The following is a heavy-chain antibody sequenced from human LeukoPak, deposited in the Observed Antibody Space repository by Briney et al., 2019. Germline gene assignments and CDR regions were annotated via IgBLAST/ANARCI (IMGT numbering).Heavy chain of an antibody. CDR3: ARDPDYGGSGFFGDS. Sequence: PGGSLRLSCAASGFTFSSYWMTWVRQAPGKGLEWVANIQQDGRGKYYMDSVKGRFTISRDNAKNSLYLQMNSLRAEDTAVYYCARDPDYGGSGFFGDSWGQGTLVTVSS. CDR1: GFTFSSYW. J-gene: IGHJ4*02. CDR2: IQQDGRGK. D-gene: IGHD4-23*01. V-gene: IGHV3-7*01.